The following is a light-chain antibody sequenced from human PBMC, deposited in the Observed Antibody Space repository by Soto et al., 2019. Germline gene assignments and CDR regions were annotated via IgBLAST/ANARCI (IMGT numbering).Light chain of an antibody. J-gene: IGKJ4*01. V-gene: IGKV1-5*01. CDR2: DAS. CDR1: QSISIW. CDR3: QQYKTYVVS. Sequence: DIQMTQSPSTLSASVGDRVTITCRASQSISIWLAWYQQKPVKAPKLLIYDASSLESGVPSRFSGSGSGTEFTLAIRSLQPYDFATYYCQQYKTYVVSFVGGTKVEIK.